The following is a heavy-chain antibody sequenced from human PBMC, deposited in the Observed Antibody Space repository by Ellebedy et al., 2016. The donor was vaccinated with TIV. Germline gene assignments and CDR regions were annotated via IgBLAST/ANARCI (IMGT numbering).Heavy chain of an antibody. CDR3: ARMEYSGFDNSGWYCDL. CDR1: GYSFANHW. V-gene: IGHV5-10-1*01. CDR2: IDPSDSYS. J-gene: IGHJ2*01. D-gene: IGHD5-12*01. Sequence: GESLKISSQASGYSFANHWISWVRQVPGKGLEWMGRIDPSDSYSNYSPSFQGHVTISADKSISTAYLQWSSLKASDSAMYYCARMEYSGFDNSGWYCDLWGRGTLVTVSS.